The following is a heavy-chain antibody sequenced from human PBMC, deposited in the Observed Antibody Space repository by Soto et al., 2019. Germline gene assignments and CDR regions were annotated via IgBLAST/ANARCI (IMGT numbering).Heavy chain of an antibody. CDR3: EVTTVY. Sequence: QVQVVQSRAEVKKPGASVKVSCKTSGYTFTDYDINWVRQAPGQGLEWMGWVSPDNGNAGYAKDFQGRVTLTSDTAISTAYMELSSLTSEDTAVYYCEVTTVYWGQGTMVTVSS. J-gene: IGHJ4*02. D-gene: IGHD2-21*02. V-gene: IGHV1-8*01. CDR1: GYTFTDYD. CDR2: VSPDNGNA.